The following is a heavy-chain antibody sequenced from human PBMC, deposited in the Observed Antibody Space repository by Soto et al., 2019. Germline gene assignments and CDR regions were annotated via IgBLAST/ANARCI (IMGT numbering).Heavy chain of an antibody. CDR2: INSDGSST. J-gene: IGHJ4*02. V-gene: IGHV3-74*01. Sequence: GGSLRLFCASPGFTFSSYWMHWVPQAPGKGLVWVSRINSDGSSTSYADSVKGRFTISRDNAKNTLYLQMNSLRAEDTAVYYCARALSSSWYSFDYWGQGTLVTVSS. CDR3: ARALSSSWYSFDY. D-gene: IGHD6-13*01. CDR1: GFTFSSYW.